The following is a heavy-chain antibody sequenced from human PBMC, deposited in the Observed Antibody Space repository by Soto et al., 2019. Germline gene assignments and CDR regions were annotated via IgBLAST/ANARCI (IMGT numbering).Heavy chain of an antibody. CDR2: ISYDGSNT. J-gene: IGHJ4*02. CDR3: ARVGRGYGYNSDY. D-gene: IGHD5-12*01. CDR1: GFTFSSYA. V-gene: IGHV3-30-3*01. Sequence: PGGSLRLSCAASGFTFSSYAMHWVRQAPGKGLEWVAAISYDGSNTYYADSVKGRFTISRDNSKNTLYLQMNSLRAEDTAVYYCARVGRGYGYNSDYWGRGTLVTVSS.